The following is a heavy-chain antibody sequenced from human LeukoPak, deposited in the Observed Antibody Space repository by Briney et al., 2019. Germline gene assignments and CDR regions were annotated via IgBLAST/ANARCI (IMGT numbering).Heavy chain of an antibody. CDR3: ARHQHYFDSTGNYYLNWFDP. J-gene: IGHJ5*02. D-gene: IGHD3-22*01. V-gene: IGHV4-39*01. CDR1: GGAISGSSYY. CDR2: IFYSGTT. Sequence: PSETLPLTCTVSGGAISGSSYYWGWIRQPPGKGLEWIGGIFYSGTTYYNPSLKSRVTISVDTSKNQFSLKPSSVAAADTAVYYCARHQHYFDSTGNYYLNWFDPWGQGILVTVSS.